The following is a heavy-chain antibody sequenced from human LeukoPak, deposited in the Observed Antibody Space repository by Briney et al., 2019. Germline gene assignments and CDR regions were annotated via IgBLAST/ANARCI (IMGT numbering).Heavy chain of an antibody. Sequence: GGSLRLSCAVSGFTFSSYEMNWVRQAPGKGLEWVSYISSSGFNIYYAYSVKGRFTISRENAKNSLYLQMNSLRDEDTAVYYCAGQSRLGYCSGGSCYSQPFDPWGQGTLVTVSS. CDR3: AGQSRLGYCSGGSCYSQPFDP. V-gene: IGHV3-48*03. D-gene: IGHD2-15*01. CDR2: ISSSGFNI. CDR1: GFTFSSYE. J-gene: IGHJ5*02.